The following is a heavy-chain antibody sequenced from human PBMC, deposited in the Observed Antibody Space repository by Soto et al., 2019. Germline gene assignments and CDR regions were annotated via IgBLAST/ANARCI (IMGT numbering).Heavy chain of an antibody. Sequence: PGGSLRLSCAASGFTFSSYAMSWVRQAPGKGLEWVSAISGSGGSTYYADSVKGRFTISRDNSKNTLYLQMNSLRAEDTAVYYCAKDRYYDSSGSDAFDIWGQGTMVTVSS. J-gene: IGHJ3*02. CDR1: GFTFSSYA. D-gene: IGHD3-22*01. CDR3: AKDRYYDSSGSDAFDI. CDR2: ISGSGGST. V-gene: IGHV3-23*01.